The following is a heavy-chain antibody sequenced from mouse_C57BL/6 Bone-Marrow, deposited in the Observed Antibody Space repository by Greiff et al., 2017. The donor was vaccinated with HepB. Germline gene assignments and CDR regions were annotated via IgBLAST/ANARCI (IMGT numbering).Heavy chain of an antibody. J-gene: IGHJ2*01. V-gene: IGHV1-52*01. CDR3: ARSGNWEDY. D-gene: IGHD4-1*01. CDR2: IDPSDSET. Sequence: VKLQQPGAELVRPGSSVKLSCKASGYTFTSYWMHWVKQRPIQGLEWIGNIDPSDSETHYNQKFKDKATLTVDKSSSTAYMQLSSLTSEDSAVYYCARSGNWEDYWGQGTTLTVSS. CDR1: GYTFTSYW.